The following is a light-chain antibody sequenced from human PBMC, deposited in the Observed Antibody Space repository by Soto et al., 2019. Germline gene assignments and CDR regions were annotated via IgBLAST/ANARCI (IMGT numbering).Light chain of an antibody. J-gene: IGLJ1*01. CDR3: CSYAGSYTFPYV. Sequence: QSALTQPRSVSGSPGQSVTISCTGTSSDVGGYNYVSWYQQHPGKAPKLMIYDVSKRPSGVPDRFSGSKSGNTASPTISGLQAEDEADYYCCSYAGSYTFPYVFGTGTKVTVL. CDR2: DVS. CDR1: SSDVGGYNY. V-gene: IGLV2-11*01.